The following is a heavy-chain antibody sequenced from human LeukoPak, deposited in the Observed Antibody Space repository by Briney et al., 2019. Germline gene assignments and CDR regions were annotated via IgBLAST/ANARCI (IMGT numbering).Heavy chain of an antibody. J-gene: IGHJ6*03. CDR2: IYPGDSDT. Sequence: GGSLQISCKGSGSRFTSYWIGGGRQVPGKGLEWRGIIYPGDSDTRYSPSFQGQVTISADKSISTAYLQWSSLKASDTAMYYCARGPPYYYYMDVWGKGTTVTVSS. CDR1: GSRFTSYW. CDR3: ARGPPYYYYMDV. V-gene: IGHV5-51*01.